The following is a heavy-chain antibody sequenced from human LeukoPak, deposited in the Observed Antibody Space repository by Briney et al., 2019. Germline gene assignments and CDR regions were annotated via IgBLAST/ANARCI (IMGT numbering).Heavy chain of an antibody. D-gene: IGHD2-21*01. CDR1: GFSLSTSGVG. CDR3: AHRPGRGIPAAH. Sequence: SGPTLVNPTQPLTLTCTFSGFSLSTSGVGVGWVRQPPGKALEWLALVYWDDDKRYSPSLKNRLTIPEDNSKNQVVLTMPTMDRVDTSTYYCAHRPGRGIPAAHWGQGTLVTVSS. J-gene: IGHJ4*02. V-gene: IGHV2-5*02. CDR2: VYWDDDK.